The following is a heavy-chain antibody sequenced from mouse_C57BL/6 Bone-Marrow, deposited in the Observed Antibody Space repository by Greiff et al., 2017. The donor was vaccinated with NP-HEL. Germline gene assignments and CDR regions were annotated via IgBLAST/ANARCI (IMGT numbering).Heavy chain of an antibody. CDR1: GFNIKDDC. J-gene: IGHJ3*01. CDR2: IDPENGDT. Sequence: VQLQQSGAELVRPGASVKLSCTASGFNIKDDCMHWVKQRPEQGLEWIGWIDPENGDTEYASKFQGKATITADTSSNTAYLQLSSLTSEDTAVYYCTVYGSSYWFAYWGQGTLVTVSA. CDR3: TVYGSSYWFAY. V-gene: IGHV14-4*01. D-gene: IGHD1-1*01.